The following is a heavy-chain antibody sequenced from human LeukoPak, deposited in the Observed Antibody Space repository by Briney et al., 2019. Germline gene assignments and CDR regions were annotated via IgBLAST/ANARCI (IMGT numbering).Heavy chain of an antibody. CDR1: GFTVNDYY. J-gene: IGHJ6*03. Sequence: PGGSLRLSCAASGFTVNDYYMSWVRQAPGKGLEWVSVIYSGGRTYNADSVKGRFTMSRDNSKNMLHLQMNSLSVDDTAVYYCAREVTVVRGIIQRRYYYYMDVWGKGTTVTISS. D-gene: IGHD3-10*01. CDR2: IYSGGRT. CDR3: AREVTVVRGIIQRRYYYYMDV. V-gene: IGHV3-53*01.